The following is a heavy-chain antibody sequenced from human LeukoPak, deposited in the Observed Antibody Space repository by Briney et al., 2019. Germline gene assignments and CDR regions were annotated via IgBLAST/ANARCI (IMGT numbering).Heavy chain of an antibody. J-gene: IGHJ4*02. CDR3: ARYSSSWYSPFDY. V-gene: IGHV4-39*01. CDR2: IYYSGST. CDR1: GGSISSSSYY. Sequence: PSETLSLTCTVSGGSISSSSYYWGWIRQPPGKGLEWIGSIYYSGSTYYNPSLKSRVTMSVDTSKNQLSLKLSSVTAADTAVYYCARYSSSWYSPFDYWGQGTLVTVSS. D-gene: IGHD6-13*01.